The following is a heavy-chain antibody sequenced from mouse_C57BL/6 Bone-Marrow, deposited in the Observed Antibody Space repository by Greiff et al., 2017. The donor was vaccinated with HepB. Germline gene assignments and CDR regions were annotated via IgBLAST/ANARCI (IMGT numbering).Heavy chain of an antibody. CDR2: FYPGSGSI. V-gene: IGHV1-62-2*01. Sequence: VKLQQSGAELVKPGASVKLSCKASGYTFTEYTIHWVKQRPGKGLEWIGWFYPGSGSIKYNEKFKDKATLTADKSTSTVYMELSRLTSDDSAVYFSARHEPPYGNYAYYYAMDYWGQGTSVTVSS. J-gene: IGHJ4*01. CDR3: ARHEPPYGNYAYYYAMDY. CDR1: GYTFTEYT. D-gene: IGHD2-10*02.